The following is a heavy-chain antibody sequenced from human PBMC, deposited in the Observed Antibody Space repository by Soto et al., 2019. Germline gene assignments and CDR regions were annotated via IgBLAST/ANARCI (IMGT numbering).Heavy chain of an antibody. J-gene: IGHJ6*03. D-gene: IGHD3-3*01. V-gene: IGHV3-7*01. Sequence: GGSLRLSCAASGFTFSSYWMSWVRQAPGKGLEWVANIKQDGSEKYYVDSVKGRFTISRDNAKNSLYLQMNSLRAEDTAVYYCARQSEGPFGVVTYFYYYYYMDVWGKGTTVTVSS. CDR3: ARQSEGPFGVVTYFYYYYYMDV. CDR2: IKQDGSEK. CDR1: GFTFSSYW.